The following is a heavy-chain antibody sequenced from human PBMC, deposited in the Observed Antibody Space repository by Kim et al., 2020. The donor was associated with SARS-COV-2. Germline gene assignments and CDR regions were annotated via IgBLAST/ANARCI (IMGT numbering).Heavy chain of an antibody. CDR1: GFTFDDYA. V-gene: IGHV3-9*01. CDR3: AKIPFRDYYGMDV. J-gene: IGHJ6*02. CDR2: ISWKSGSI. D-gene: IGHD2-2*02. Sequence: GGSLRLSCAASGFTFDDYAMHWVRQAPGKGLEWVSGISWKSGSIGYADSVKGRFTISRDNAKNSLYLQMNSLRAEDTALYYCAKIPFRDYYGMDVWGQGT.